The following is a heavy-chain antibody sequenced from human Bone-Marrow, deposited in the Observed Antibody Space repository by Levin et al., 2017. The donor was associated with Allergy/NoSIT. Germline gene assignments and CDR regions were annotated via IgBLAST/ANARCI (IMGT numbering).Heavy chain of an antibody. CDR1: GGSISGGGYY. J-gene: IGHJ4*02. V-gene: IGHV4-31*03. CDR3: ARFNGYDFDY. CDR2: IYYSGNT. Sequence: SETLSLTCTVSGGSISGGGYYWSWIRQHPGKGLEWIGYIYYSGNTYYNPSLKSRVIISVVTSKNQLSLKLTSVTVADTAVSYCARFNGYDFDYWGQGPLVTVSS. D-gene: IGHD5-12*01.